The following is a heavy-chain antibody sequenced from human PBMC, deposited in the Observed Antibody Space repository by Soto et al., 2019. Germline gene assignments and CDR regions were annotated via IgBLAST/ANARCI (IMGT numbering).Heavy chain of an antibody. CDR3: AKDYYDSSGYYYPFDY. Sequence: EVQLMESGGGLVQPGGSLRLSCAASGFTFSSYARSWVRQAPGKGLEWVSAISGSGGSTYYADSVKGRFTISRDNSKNTLYLQMNSQRAEDTAVYYCAKDYYDSSGYYYPFDYWGHGTLVTVSS. CDR1: GFTFSSYA. V-gene: IGHV3-23*01. J-gene: IGHJ4*01. CDR2: ISGSGGST. D-gene: IGHD3-22*01.